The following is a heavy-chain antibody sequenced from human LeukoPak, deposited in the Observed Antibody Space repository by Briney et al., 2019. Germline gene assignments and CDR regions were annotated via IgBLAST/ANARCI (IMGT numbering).Heavy chain of an antibody. CDR1: GFTFSSYS. CDR3: ARENLAAAGKGY. Sequence: PGGSLRLSCAASGFTFSSYSMNWVRQAPGKGLEWVSSISSSSSYIYYADSVKGRFTISRDNAKNSLYLQMNSLRAEDTAVYYCARENLAAAGKGYWGQGTLVTVSS. D-gene: IGHD6-13*01. CDR2: ISSSSSYI. V-gene: IGHV3-21*01. J-gene: IGHJ4*02.